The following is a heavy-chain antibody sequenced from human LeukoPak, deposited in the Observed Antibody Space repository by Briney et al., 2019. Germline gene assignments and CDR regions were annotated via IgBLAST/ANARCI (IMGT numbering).Heavy chain of an antibody. CDR1: GGSISSSSYY. D-gene: IGHD4-11*01. V-gene: IGHV4-39*01. CDR3: ARHPDYSNYESPYYYYYYYMDV. J-gene: IGHJ6*03. Sequence: TETLSLTCTVSGGSISSSSYYWGWIRQPPGKGLEWIGSIYYSGSTYYNPSLKSRVTISVDTSKNQFSLKLSSVTAADTAVYYCARHPDYSNYESPYYYYYYYMDVWGKGTTVTVSS. CDR2: IYYSGST.